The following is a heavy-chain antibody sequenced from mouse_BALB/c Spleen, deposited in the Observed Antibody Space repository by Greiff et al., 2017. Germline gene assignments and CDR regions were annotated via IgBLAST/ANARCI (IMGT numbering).Heavy chain of an antibody. D-gene: IGHD4-1*01. V-gene: IGHV5-6-3*01. CDR3: ARDGELGRVAWFAY. CDR2: INSNGGST. J-gene: IGHJ3*01. Sequence: EVQGVESGGDLVKPGGSLKLSCAASGFTFSSYGMSWVRQTPDKRLELVATINSNGGSTYYPDSVKGRFTISRDNAKNTLYLQMSSLKSEDTAMYYCARDGELGRVAWFAYWGQGTLVTVSA. CDR1: GFTFSSYG.